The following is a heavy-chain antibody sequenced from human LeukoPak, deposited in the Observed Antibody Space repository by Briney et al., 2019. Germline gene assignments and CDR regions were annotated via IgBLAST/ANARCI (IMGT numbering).Heavy chain of an antibody. CDR3: ARESWDLVVVPAAIHYYYYMDV. V-gene: IGHV4-39*07. CDR1: GGSISSSSYY. D-gene: IGHD2-2*01. J-gene: IGHJ6*03. Sequence: SETLSLTCTVSGGSISSSSYYWAWIRQPPGKELEWIGSLFYSGNMYYNPSLKSRVTISVDTSKNQFSLKLSSVTAADTGVYYCARESWDLVVVPAAIHYYYYMDVWGKGTTVTVPS. CDR2: LFYSGNM.